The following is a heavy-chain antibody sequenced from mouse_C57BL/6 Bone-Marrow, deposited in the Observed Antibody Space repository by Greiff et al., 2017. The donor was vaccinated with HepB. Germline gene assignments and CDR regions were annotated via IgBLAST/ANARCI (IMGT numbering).Heavy chain of an antibody. CDR1: GFTFSDYG. CDR2: ISNLAYSI. CDR3: ARHDQRRLRAMDY. V-gene: IGHV5-15*01. D-gene: IGHD3-2*02. J-gene: IGHJ4*01. Sequence: EVQLVESGGGLVQPGGSLKLSCAASGFTFSDYGMAWVRQAPRKGPEWVAFISNLAYSIYYADTVTGRFTISRENAKNTLYLEMSSLRSEDTAMYYCARHDQRRLRAMDYWGQGTSVTVSS.